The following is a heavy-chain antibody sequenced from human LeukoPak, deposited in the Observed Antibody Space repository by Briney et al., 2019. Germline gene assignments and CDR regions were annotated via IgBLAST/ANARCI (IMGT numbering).Heavy chain of an antibody. Sequence: GGSLRLSCAASGFTFSSYGMHWVRQAPGKGLEWVTLISYDGSNKYYADSVQGRFTISRDNSKNTLYLQMNSLRAEDTAVYYCATGSGDYGAFNFDYWGQGTLVTVSS. J-gene: IGHJ4*02. V-gene: IGHV3-30*19. CDR3: ATGSGDYGAFNFDY. CDR2: ISYDGSNK. D-gene: IGHD4-17*01. CDR1: GFTFSSYG.